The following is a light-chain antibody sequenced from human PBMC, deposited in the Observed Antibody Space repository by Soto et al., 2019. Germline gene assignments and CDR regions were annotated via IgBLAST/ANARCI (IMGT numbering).Light chain of an antibody. V-gene: IGKV3-20*01. CDR2: GAS. Sequence: EIFLTQSPGTLSLSRWERATLSCRASQSISSSYLAWYQQKPGQAPRLLIYGASSRATGIPDRFSGSGSGTDFTLTISRLEPEDFAVYYCQQYSTSPFTFGPGTKVDIK. CDR3: QQYSTSPFT. J-gene: IGKJ3*01. CDR1: QSISSSY.